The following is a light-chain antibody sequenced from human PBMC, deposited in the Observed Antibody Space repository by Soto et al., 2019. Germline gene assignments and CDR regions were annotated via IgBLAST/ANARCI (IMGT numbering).Light chain of an antibody. J-gene: IGLJ1*01. CDR2: DVS. Sequence: QSALTQPASVSGSPGQSIIISCTGTSSDVGSYNYVSWYQHHPGKAPKFMIYDVSNRPSGVSNRFSGSKSGNTASLTISGLPAEDEADYYCSSYTTSGTLVFGSGTKVTVL. V-gene: IGLV2-14*03. CDR3: SSYTTSGTLV. CDR1: SSDVGSYNY.